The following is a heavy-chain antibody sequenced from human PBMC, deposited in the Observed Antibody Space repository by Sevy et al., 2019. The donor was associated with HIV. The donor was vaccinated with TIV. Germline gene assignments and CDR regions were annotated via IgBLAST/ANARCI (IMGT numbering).Heavy chain of an antibody. CDR1: GDSISSKSYY. V-gene: IGHV4-39*01. CDR2: IYYSGAT. J-gene: IGHJ4*02. CDR3: ARHAGYGGTHLRD. Sequence: SETLALTCIVSGDSISSKSYYWAWIRQSPGTGLEWIGSIYYSGATQYNPSLQSRVTISVDTSKNQLSLKLSAVTAADPAVYFCARHAGYGGTHLRDWGQVMLATVSS. D-gene: IGHD5-12*01.